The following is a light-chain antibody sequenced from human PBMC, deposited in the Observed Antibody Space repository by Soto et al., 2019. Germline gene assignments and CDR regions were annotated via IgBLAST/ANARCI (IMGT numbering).Light chain of an antibody. J-gene: IGKJ4*01. CDR1: QDISSY. V-gene: IGKV1-9*01. CDR2: AAY. Sequence: DIQLTQCPSFLSASVGDRVTITCRASQDISSYLAWYQQKPGKAHKLLIYAAYTLQSGVQSRFSGSGSGTDFTLTIRCLQSEDFATYYCKQYYSYPLTFGGGTKVDIK. CDR3: KQYYSYPLT.